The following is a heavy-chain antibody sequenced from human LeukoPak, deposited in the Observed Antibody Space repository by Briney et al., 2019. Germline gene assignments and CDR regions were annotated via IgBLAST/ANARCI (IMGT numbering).Heavy chain of an antibody. CDR3: ARDSSDY. D-gene: IGHD2-2*01. CDR2: ISYDGSNK. Sequence: GGSLRLSCAASGFTFSSYAMHWVRQAPGKGLEWVAVISYDGSNKYYADSVKGRFTISRDNSKNTLYLQMNSLRAEDTAVYYCARDSSDYWGQGTLVTVSS. J-gene: IGHJ4*02. V-gene: IGHV3-30*04. CDR1: GFTFSSYA.